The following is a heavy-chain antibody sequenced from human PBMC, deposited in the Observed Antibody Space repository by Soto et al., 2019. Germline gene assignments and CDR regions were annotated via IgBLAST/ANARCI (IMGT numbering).Heavy chain of an antibody. CDR1: GGSISSSSYY. D-gene: IGHD6-13*01. CDR2: IYYSGST. J-gene: IGHJ4*02. V-gene: IGHV4-39*01. Sequence: SETLSLTCTVSGGSISSSSYYWGWIRQPPGKGLEWIGSIYYSGSTYYNPSLKSRVTISVDTSKNQFSLKLSSVTAADTAVYYCANARIAAAGGSFESWGQGTLVTVSS. CDR3: ANARIAAAGGSFES.